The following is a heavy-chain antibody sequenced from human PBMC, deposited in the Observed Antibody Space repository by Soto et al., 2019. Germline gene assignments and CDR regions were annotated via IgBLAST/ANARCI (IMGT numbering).Heavy chain of an antibody. CDR1: GFTFSSYA. Sequence: GGSLRLSCVASGFTFSSYAMSWVRQAPGKGLEWVSGISGSNDNIHYADCVKGRFTISRDNAKNSLYLQMNSLRAEDTAVYYCARELRQLLDAFDIWGQGTMVTVSS. V-gene: IGHV3-23*01. CDR2: ISGSNDNI. J-gene: IGHJ3*02. D-gene: IGHD6-6*01. CDR3: ARELRQLLDAFDI.